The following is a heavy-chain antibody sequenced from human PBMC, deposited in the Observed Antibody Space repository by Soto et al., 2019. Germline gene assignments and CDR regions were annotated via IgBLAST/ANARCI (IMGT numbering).Heavy chain of an antibody. CDR2: INHSGST. Sequence: SETLSLTCAVYGGSFSGYYWSWIRQPLGKGLEWIGEINHSGSTNYNPSLKSRVTISVDTSKNQFSLKLSSVTAADTAVYYCARDFSYRYSGYDFPAYYYYYYGMDVWGQGTTVTVSS. CDR1: GGSFSGYY. CDR3: ARDFSYRYSGYDFPAYYYYYYGMDV. D-gene: IGHD5-12*01. J-gene: IGHJ6*02. V-gene: IGHV4-34*01.